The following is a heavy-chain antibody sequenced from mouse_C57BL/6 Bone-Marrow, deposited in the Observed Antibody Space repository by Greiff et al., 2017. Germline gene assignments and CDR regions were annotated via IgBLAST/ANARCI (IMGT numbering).Heavy chain of an antibody. CDR1: GYTFTSYV. J-gene: IGHJ4*01. D-gene: IGHD2-4*01. CDR2: IYPYNDGT. Sequence: VQLQQSGPELVKPGASVKMSCKASGYTFTSYVMHWVKQKPGQGLEWIGYIYPYNDGTKYNEKFKGKATLTSEKSSSTAYMELSSLTSEDSAVLYCARVAYEYDWYYAMDYWGQGTSVTGSS. CDR3: ARVAYEYDWYYAMDY. V-gene: IGHV1-14*01.